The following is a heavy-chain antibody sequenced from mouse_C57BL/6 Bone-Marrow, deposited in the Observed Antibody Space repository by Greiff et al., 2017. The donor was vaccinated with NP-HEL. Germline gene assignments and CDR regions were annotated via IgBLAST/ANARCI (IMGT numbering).Heavy chain of an antibody. V-gene: IGHV14-1*01. J-gene: IGHJ4*01. CDR1: GFNIKDYY. D-gene: IGHD1-1*01. Sequence: EVQLQESGAELVRPGASVKLSCTASGFNIKDYYMHWVKQRPEQGLEWIGRIDPEDGDTEYAPKFQGKATMTADTSSNTAYLTLSSLTSEDTAVYYCTTRGYYYDSSYYAMDYWGQGTSVTVSS. CDR2: IDPEDGDT. CDR3: TTRGYYYDSSYYAMDY.